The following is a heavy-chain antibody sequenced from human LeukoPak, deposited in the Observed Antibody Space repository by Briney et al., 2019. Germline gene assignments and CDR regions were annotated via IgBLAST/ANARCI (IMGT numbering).Heavy chain of an antibody. CDR3: AREIQTNCSGGNCYFYYFDY. Sequence: SQTLSLTCTVSGGSISSGGYYWSWIRQHPGKGLQWIGYIYYSGSTNYNPSLKSRVSISVDTFKNQFSLKLSSVTAADTAGYYCAREIQTNCSGGNCYFYYFDYWGQGTLVTVSS. V-gene: IGHV4-31*03. CDR1: GGSISSGGYY. CDR2: IYYSGST. D-gene: IGHD2-15*01. J-gene: IGHJ4*02.